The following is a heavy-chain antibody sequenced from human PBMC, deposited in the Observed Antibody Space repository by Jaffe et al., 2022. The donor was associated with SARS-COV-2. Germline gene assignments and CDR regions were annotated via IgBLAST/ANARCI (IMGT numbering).Heavy chain of an antibody. Sequence: EVQLVESGGGLVQPGGSLRLSCAASGFTFSGCWMTWVRQAPGKGLEWVACIKEDGSEQHYVDSVKGRFTISRDNAKRSVYLHMNSLRAEDTAVYYCSPAGDYHRSDSGGYWGQGTLVTVSS. CDR2: IKEDGSEQ. J-gene: IGHJ4*02. CDR1: GFTFSGCW. D-gene: IGHD3-22*01. V-gene: IGHV3-7*01. CDR3: SPAGDYHRSDSGGY.